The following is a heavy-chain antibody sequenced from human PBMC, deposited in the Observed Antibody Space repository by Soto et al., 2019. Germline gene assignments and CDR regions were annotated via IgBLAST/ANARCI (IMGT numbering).Heavy chain of an antibody. CDR3: ANIGVPAMSHYYYYYYMDV. V-gene: IGHV3-23*01. D-gene: IGHD2-21*01. CDR1: GFTFSSYA. J-gene: IGHJ6*03. CDR2: ISGSGGST. Sequence: PGGSLRLSCAASGFTFSSYAMSWVRQAPGKGLEWVSAISGSGGSTYYADSVKGRFTISRDNSKNTLYLQMNSLRAEDTAVYYCANIGVPAMSHYYYYYYMDVWGKGTTVTVSS.